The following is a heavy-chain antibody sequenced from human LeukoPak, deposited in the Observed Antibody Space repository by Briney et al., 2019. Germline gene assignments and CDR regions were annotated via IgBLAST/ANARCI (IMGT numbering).Heavy chain of an antibody. V-gene: IGHV3-48*03. CDR2: ICYSGSIK. Sequence: GGSLRLSCAASRFTFSNYAMHWVRQAPGKGLEWLSYICYSGSIKYYADSVKGRFTVSRDNAKNTLYLEINSLRSEDTAVYYCATDSSSRGPPLFDSWGQGTLVTVSS. J-gene: IGHJ5*01. D-gene: IGHD2-15*01. CDR1: RFTFSNYA. CDR3: ATDSSSRGPPLFDS.